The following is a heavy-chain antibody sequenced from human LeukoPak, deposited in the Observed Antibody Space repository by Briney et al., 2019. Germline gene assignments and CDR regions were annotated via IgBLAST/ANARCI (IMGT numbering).Heavy chain of an antibody. CDR3: ARDHNWGPGY. V-gene: IGHV1-2*02. D-gene: IGHD7-27*01. J-gene: IGHJ4*02. CDR2: INPNSGDT. CDR1: GYTFTGYY. Sequence: ASVKLCCKSSGYTFTGYYIHWVRQAHGQGIEWMGWINPNSGDTNYAQKFQGRVSLTRDMSISTAYMELSRLTSDDTAVYYCARDHNWGPGYWGQGTLVSVSS.